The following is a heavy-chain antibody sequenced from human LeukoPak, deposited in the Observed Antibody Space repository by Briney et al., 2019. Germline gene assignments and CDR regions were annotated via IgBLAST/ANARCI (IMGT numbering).Heavy chain of an antibody. Sequence: SETLSLTCAVYGGSFSGYYWSWIRQPPGKGLEWIGEINHSGSTNYNPSLKSRVTISVDTSKNQFSLQLNSATPEDTAVYYCARESLGIWAGGAFDIWGQGTMVTVSS. D-gene: IGHD7-27*01. J-gene: IGHJ3*02. CDR2: INHSGST. CDR3: ARESLGIWAGGAFDI. V-gene: IGHV4-34*01. CDR1: GGSFSGYY.